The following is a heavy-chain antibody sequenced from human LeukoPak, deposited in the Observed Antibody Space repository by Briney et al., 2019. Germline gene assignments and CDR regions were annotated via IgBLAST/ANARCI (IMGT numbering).Heavy chain of an antibody. V-gene: IGHV4-34*01. CDR1: GGSFSGYY. J-gene: IGHJ6*02. CDR3: ARYGLRYYYGMDV. CDR2: INHSGST. D-gene: IGHD4-17*01. Sequence: SETLSLTCAVYGGSFSGYYWSWIRQPPGKGLEWIGEINHSGSTNYNPSLKSRVTISVDTSKNQFSLKLSSVTAADTAVYYCARYGLRYYYGMDVWGQGTTVTVSS.